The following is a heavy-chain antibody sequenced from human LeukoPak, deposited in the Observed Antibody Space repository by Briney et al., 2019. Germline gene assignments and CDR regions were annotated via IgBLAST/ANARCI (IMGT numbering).Heavy chain of an antibody. CDR3: ARDSGSYYYYGMDV. D-gene: IGHD3-10*01. V-gene: IGHV3-33*01. CDR1: GFTFTSYG. J-gene: IGHJ6*04. Sequence: GRSLRLSCAASGFTFTSYGMHWVRQAPGKGLEWVSIIWYDGSNKYYTDSVKGRFTISRDNSKNTLYLQVNSLRAEDTAVYYCARDSGSYYYYGMDVWGKGTTVTVSS. CDR2: IWYDGSNK.